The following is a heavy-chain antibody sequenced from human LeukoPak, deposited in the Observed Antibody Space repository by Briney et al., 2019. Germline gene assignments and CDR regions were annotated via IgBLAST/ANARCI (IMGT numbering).Heavy chain of an antibody. V-gene: IGHV5-51*01. Sequence: GESLKISCKGSGYRFTIYWIGWVRQMPGKGLEWMGMIYPADSDTKYSPSFEGQVSISADKSISTVQLQWRSLKSSDSAKYYCARRIGYSGYDVWGQGSQVPVSS. CDR2: IYPADSDT. CDR3: ARRIGYSGYDV. J-gene: IGHJ4*02. D-gene: IGHD5-12*01. CDR1: GYRFTIYW.